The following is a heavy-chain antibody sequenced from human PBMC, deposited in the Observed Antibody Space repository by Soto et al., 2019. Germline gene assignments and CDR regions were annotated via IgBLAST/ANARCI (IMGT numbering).Heavy chain of an antibody. Sequence: QVQLQESGPGLVRPSETLSLTCTVSGGSFSPNYWSWVRQSPGKGLEWVGYIYYGGTPSYNPSLNDRVPISLETSKSPFSLRLNSVTAADTAVYYCARLGAYYQSLDPWGPGTLVTVSS. J-gene: IGHJ5*02. D-gene: IGHD2-21*01. CDR1: GGSFSPNY. CDR2: IYYGGTP. CDR3: ARLGAYYQSLDP. V-gene: IGHV4-59*08.